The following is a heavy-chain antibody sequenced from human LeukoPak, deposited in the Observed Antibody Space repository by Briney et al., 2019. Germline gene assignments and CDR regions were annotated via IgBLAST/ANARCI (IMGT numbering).Heavy chain of an antibody. V-gene: IGHV1-2*02. J-gene: IGHJ4*02. CDR3: ARSSLGF. D-gene: IGHD3-10*01. CDR2: INPNTGGT. CDR1: GYTLTGYC. Sequence: ASVKVSCKASGYTLTGYCMHWVRQAPEQGLEWLGWINPNTGGTNYEQKFQGRVTMTSDTSISTAYMELSSLRSDDTAVYYCARSSLGFWGQGTLVTVSP.